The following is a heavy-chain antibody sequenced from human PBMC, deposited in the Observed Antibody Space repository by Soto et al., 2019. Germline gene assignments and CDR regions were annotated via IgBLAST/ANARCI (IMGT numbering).Heavy chain of an antibody. CDR3: ARITDNWNSENYFDP. Sequence: ASVKVSCKASGYTFSTYGINWVRQAPGQGLEWMGWISAYNNNTHYAQKVQGRVTMTTDTSTNTAYMELRSLRSDDTAVYYCARITDNWNSENYFDPWGQGTLVTVPS. J-gene: IGHJ5*02. D-gene: IGHD1-7*01. CDR2: ISAYNNNT. V-gene: IGHV1-18*01. CDR1: GYTFSTYG.